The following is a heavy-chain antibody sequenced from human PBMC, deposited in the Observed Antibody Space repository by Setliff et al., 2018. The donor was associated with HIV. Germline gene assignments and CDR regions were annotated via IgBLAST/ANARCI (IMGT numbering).Heavy chain of an antibody. J-gene: IGHJ6*03. D-gene: IGHD3-10*01. V-gene: IGHV4-4*02. CDR2: IHFRGST. CDR1: GDSVSSRYW. CDR3: ARVIGMGLWFGGEDYYYMDV. Sequence: SETLSLTCAVSGDSVSSRYWWNWVRRPPGKGLEWLGSIHFRGSTYFHPSLKNRVTMSVNTSKNHFSLKLKSVTAADTAVYYCARVIGMGLWFGGEDYYYMDVWGKGTTVTVSS.